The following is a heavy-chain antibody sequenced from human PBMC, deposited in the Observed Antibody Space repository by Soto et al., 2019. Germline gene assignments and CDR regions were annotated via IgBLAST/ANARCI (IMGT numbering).Heavy chain of an antibody. CDR2: ISYDGSHQ. V-gene: IGHV3-30*18. CDR3: AKVRVRGFGAFSGMDV. CDR1: GFYFSSFG. Sequence: QVQLVESGGGVVQPGRSLRLSCTASGFYFSSFGMHWVRQAPGKGLEWVTVISYDGSHQNYADSVKGRFTVSRDSSTNTRYRQMNILRPDAPAVYDCAKVRVRGFGAFSGMDVWGQGTTVTVSS. J-gene: IGHJ6*02. D-gene: IGHD3-10*01.